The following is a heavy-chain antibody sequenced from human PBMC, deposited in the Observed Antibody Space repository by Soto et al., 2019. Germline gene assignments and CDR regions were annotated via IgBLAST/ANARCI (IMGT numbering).Heavy chain of an antibody. CDR3: AKDGSHNFDY. V-gene: IGHV3-30*18. CDR1: GFTFSHYA. D-gene: IGHD1-26*01. CDR2: MLYDGSNE. J-gene: IGHJ4*02. Sequence: GGSLRLSCAASGFTFSHYAMHWVRQAPGKGLEWVALMLYDGSNEYYADSVKGRFTISRDNSKNTLYLQMNSLRAEDTAVYYCAKDGSHNFDYWGQGTLVTVSS.